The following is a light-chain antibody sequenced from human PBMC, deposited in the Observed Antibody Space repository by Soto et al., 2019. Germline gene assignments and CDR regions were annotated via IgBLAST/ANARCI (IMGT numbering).Light chain of an antibody. V-gene: IGLV1-44*01. Sequence: LTQPPSASGTPGQRVTISCSGSSSNIGSNTVNWYQQLPGTAPKLLIYSNNQRPSGVPDRFSGSKSGTSASLAISGLQSEDEADYYCAAWDDSLNGNYVFGTGTKVPVL. CDR3: AAWDDSLNGNYV. CDR1: SSNIGSNT. J-gene: IGLJ1*01. CDR2: SNN.